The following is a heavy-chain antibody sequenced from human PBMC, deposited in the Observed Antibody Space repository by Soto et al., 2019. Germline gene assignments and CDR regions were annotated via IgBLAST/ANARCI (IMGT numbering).Heavy chain of an antibody. Sequence: KPSETLSLTCAVYGGSFSGYYWSWIRQPPGKGLEWIGEINHSGSTNYNPSLKSRVTISVDTSKNQFSLKLSSVTAAGTAVYYCARGTERYYYYYYGMDVWGQGTMVTVSS. V-gene: IGHV4-34*01. CDR1: GGSFSGYY. CDR2: INHSGST. J-gene: IGHJ6*02. CDR3: ARGTERYYYYYYGMDV.